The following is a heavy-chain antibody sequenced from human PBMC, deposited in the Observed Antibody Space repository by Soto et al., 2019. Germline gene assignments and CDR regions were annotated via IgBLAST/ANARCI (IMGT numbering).Heavy chain of an antibody. CDR2: ISYDGSNK. D-gene: IGHD1-20*01. V-gene: IGHV3-30-3*01. Sequence: QVQLVESGGGVVQPGRSLRLSCPASGFTFSSYAMHWVRQAPGKGLEWVAVISYDGSNKYYSDSVKCRFTISRDNSKNTLYLQMNSLRAEDTAVYYCARDINWSKTAHYYYYGMDVWGQGTTVTVSS. CDR1: GFTFSSYA. CDR3: ARDINWSKTAHYYYYGMDV. J-gene: IGHJ6*02.